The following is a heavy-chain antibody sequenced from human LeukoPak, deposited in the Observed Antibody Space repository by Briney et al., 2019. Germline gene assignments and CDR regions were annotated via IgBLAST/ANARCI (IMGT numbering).Heavy chain of an antibody. V-gene: IGHV1-46*01. CDR3: ARVRMVRGSTDAFDI. CDR1: GYTFTSYY. J-gene: IGHJ3*02. CDR2: INPSGGST. Sequence: ASVKVSCKASGYTFTSYYMHWVRQAPGQGPEWMGIINPSGGSTSYAQKFQGRVTMTRDMSTSTVYMELSSLRSEDTAVYCCARVRMVRGSTDAFDIWGQGTMVTVSS. D-gene: IGHD3-10*01.